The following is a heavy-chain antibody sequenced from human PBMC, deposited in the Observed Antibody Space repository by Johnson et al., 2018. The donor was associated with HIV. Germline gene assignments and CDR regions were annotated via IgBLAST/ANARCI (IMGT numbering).Heavy chain of an antibody. CDR2: INWNGGST. D-gene: IGHD3-10*01. J-gene: IGHJ3*02. CDR1: GFTFDDYG. Sequence: EVQLVESGGGVVRPGGSLRLSCAASGFTFDDYGMSWVRQGPGKGLEWVSGINWNGGSTGYADSVKGRFTISRDNAKNSLYLQMNSLRAEDTALYYCTKSGSPGPYIDAFDIWGQGTMVTVSS. CDR3: TKSGSPGPYIDAFDI. V-gene: IGHV3-20*04.